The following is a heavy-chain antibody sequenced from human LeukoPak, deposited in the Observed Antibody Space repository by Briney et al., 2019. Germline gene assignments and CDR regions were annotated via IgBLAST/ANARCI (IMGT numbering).Heavy chain of an antibody. J-gene: IGHJ4*02. Sequence: GGSLRLSCAASGFTFSGDDMHWVRQAPGKGLEWVSGIGTAGDTYYSGSVKGRFTISRENAKNSLYLQMNSLRAGDTAVYYCARSRLYGSGSYHDYWGQGTLVTAS. CDR3: ARSRLYGSGSYHDY. V-gene: IGHV3-13*01. D-gene: IGHD3-10*01. CDR2: IGTAGDT. CDR1: GFTFSGDD.